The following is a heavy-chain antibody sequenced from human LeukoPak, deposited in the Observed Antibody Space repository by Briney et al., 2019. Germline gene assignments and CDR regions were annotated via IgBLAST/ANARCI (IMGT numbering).Heavy chain of an antibody. J-gene: IGHJ3*02. Sequence: HGESLKISCKGSGYSFTSYWIGWVRQMPGKGLEWMGIIYPGDSDTRYSPSFQGQVTISADKSISTAYLQWSSLKASDTAMYYCARPLNYYDSSGYYSGAFDIWGQGTMVTVSS. CDR2: IYPGDSDT. CDR3: ARPLNYYDSSGYYSGAFDI. D-gene: IGHD3-22*01. CDR1: GYSFTSYW. V-gene: IGHV5-51*01.